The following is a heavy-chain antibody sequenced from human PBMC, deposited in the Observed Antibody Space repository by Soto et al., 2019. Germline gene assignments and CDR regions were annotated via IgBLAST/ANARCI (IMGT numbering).Heavy chain of an antibody. CDR1: GFTFSSYS. V-gene: IGHV3-48*01. J-gene: IGHJ5*02. CDR3: ARDGCSGSNCLTWFDP. D-gene: IGHD2-15*01. Sequence: EVQLVESGGGLVQPGGSLRLSCAASGFTFSSYSMNWVRQAPGKGLEWVSYISSSSTTKYYADSVKGRFTISRDNAKNSLYLQRNSLRAEDTAVYYCARDGCSGSNCLTWFDPWGQGTLVTVSS. CDR2: ISSSSTTK.